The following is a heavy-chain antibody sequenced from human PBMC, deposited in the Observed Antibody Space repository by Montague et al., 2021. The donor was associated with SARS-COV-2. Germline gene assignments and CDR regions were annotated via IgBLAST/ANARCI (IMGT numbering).Heavy chain of an antibody. Sequence: SETLSLTCTVSGDSITYFYWSWIRQPAGKGLEWIGRIYYSGSTYYNPSLKSRVTISVDTSKNQFSLKLSSVTAADTAVYYCARHERQWLRLYPYYFDYWGQGTLVTVSS. CDR2: IYYSGST. CDR3: ARHERQWLRLYPYYFDY. J-gene: IGHJ4*02. D-gene: IGHD5-12*01. CDR1: GDSITYFY. V-gene: IGHV4-59*05.